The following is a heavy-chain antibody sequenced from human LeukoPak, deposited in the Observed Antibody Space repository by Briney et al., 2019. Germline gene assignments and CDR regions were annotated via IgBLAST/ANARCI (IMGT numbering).Heavy chain of an antibody. V-gene: IGHV3-48*04. CDR1: GFTFSSYT. J-gene: IGHJ5*02. CDR3: ARGSLRITMVRGVINFGWFDP. CDR2: ISSSGSTI. Sequence: GGSLRLSCAASGFTFSSYTMNWVRQAPGKGLEWVSYISSSGSTIYYADSVKGRFTISRDNAKNSLYLQMNSLRAEDTAVYYCARGSLRITMVRGVINFGWFDPWGQGTLVTVSS. D-gene: IGHD3-10*01.